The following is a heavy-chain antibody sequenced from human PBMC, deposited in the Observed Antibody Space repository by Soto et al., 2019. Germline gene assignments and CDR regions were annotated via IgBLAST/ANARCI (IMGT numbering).Heavy chain of an antibody. CDR2: ISGSGDSA. D-gene: IGHD6-19*01. Sequence: VQLLESGGGLVQPGGSLRLSCAASGFIFRDYAMNWVRQAPGKGLEWVSDISGSGDSARYADSVKGRLTISRDNSRNRLYLQINSRRVDDTAVYYCGKERRGSGWSVCNFWGQGTLVTVSS. CDR3: GKERRGSGWSVCNF. V-gene: IGHV3-23*01. J-gene: IGHJ4*02. CDR1: GFIFRDYA.